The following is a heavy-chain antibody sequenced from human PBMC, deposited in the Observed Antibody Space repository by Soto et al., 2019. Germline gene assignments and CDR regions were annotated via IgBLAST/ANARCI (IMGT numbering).Heavy chain of an antibody. CDR1: GYTFTSYD. CDR3: ARSDFWSGYSYYYGMDV. J-gene: IGHJ6*02. D-gene: IGHD3-3*01. V-gene: IGHV1-8*01. Sequence: ASVKVSCKASGYTFTSYDINWVRQATGQGLEWMGWMNPNSGNTGYAQKFQGRVTMTRNTSISTAYMELSSLRSEDTAVYYCARSDFWSGYSYYYGMDVWGQGTTVTVSS. CDR2: MNPNSGNT.